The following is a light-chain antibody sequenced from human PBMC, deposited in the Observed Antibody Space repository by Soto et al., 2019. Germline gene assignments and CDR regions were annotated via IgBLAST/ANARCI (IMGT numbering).Light chain of an antibody. CDR2: DAS. CDR3: QQYNTYPYI. Sequence: DIQMTQSPSTLSASVGDRVTITCRASQSINSWLAWYQQKPGKAPKLLIYDASSLESGVPSRFSGSGSGTEFTLTISNLQPDDFATYYCQQYNTYPYIFGQGTKLEIK. J-gene: IGKJ2*01. CDR1: QSINSW. V-gene: IGKV1-5*01.